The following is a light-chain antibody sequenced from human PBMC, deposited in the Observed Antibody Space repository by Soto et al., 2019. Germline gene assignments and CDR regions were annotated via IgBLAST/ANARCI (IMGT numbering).Light chain of an antibody. CDR2: DVS. CDR3: QHFRDSST. Sequence: DIQMTQSPSTLSGSVGDRVTITCRASQTISSWLAWYQQKPGKAPKFLIYDVSNLESGVPLRFSGSGSGTDFTLSISRLEPEDFAVYYCQHFRDSSTFGQGTKVDIK. CDR1: QTISSW. J-gene: IGKJ1*01. V-gene: IGKV1-5*01.